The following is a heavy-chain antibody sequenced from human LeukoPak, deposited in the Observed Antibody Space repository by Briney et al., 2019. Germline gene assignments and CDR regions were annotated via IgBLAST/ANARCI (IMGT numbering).Heavy chain of an antibody. CDR1: GFTFSSSA. CDR3: AKDPRDHTLGY. Sequence: PGGSLRLSCAASGFTFSSSAMSWVRQAPGKGLEWVSGISGSGGSTYHADSVKGRFTISRDNSKNTLYLQMNSLRAEDTAVYYCAKDPRDHTLGYWGQGTLVTVSS. V-gene: IGHV3-23*01. CDR2: ISGSGGST. J-gene: IGHJ4*02.